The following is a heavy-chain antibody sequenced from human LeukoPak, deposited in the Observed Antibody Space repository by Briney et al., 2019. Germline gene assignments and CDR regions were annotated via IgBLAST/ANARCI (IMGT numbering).Heavy chain of an antibody. V-gene: IGHV3-7*01. CDR2: INQGCNER. Sequence: GGSLRLSCEGSGFTFTAYWMSWVRQAPWQGLEWVASINQGCNERHFVDSVRGRFDISSDNARKSVFLQMESLREEAKGIYFCARDGCTSTTCTTLGGFTHWDQGSPALVSS. J-gene: IGHJ4*02. CDR3: ARDGCTSTTCTTLGGFTH. CDR1: GFTFTAYW. D-gene: IGHD2-8*01.